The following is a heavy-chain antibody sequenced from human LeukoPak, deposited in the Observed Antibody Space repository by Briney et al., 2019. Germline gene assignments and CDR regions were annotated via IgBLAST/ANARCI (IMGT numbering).Heavy chain of an antibody. CDR2: ISYDGSNK. V-gene: IGHV3-30*04. CDR3: ARRGSSGWYRWYFDY. Sequence: XGSLRLSCAASGFTFSSYAMHWVRQAPGKGLEWVAVISYDGSNKYYADSVKGRFTISRDNSKNTLYLQMNSLRAEDTAVYYCARRGSSGWYRWYFDYWGQGTLVTVSS. D-gene: IGHD6-19*01. CDR1: GFTFSSYA. J-gene: IGHJ4*02.